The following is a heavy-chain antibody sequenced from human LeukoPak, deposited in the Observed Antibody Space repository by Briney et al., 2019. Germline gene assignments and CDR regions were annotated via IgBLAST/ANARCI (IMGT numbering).Heavy chain of an antibody. Sequence: GGSLRLSCAASGFTFSSYWMHWVRQAPGKGLVWVSRIKTDGSSTSYADSVKGRFTISRDNAKNTLYLQMNSLRAEDTAVYYCAREGGYSSSLAYWGQGTLVTVSS. CDR1: GFTFSSYW. CDR2: IKTDGSST. V-gene: IGHV3-74*01. D-gene: IGHD6-13*01. J-gene: IGHJ4*02. CDR3: AREGGYSSSLAY.